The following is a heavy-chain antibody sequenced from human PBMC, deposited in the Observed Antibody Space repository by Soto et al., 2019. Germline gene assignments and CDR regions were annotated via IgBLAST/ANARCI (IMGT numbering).Heavy chain of an antibody. CDR3: WGVVIIAPCYYYGMDV. CDR2: IKQDGSEK. J-gene: IGHJ6*02. D-gene: IGHD3-3*01. Sequence: GGSLRLSCAASGFTFSSYWMSWVRQAPGKGLEWVANIKQDGSEKYYVDSVKGRFTISRDNAKNSLYLPMNSLRAQDTAVYYCWGVVIIAPCYYYGMDVWGQGTTVTVSS. V-gene: IGHV3-7*03. CDR1: GFTFSSYW.